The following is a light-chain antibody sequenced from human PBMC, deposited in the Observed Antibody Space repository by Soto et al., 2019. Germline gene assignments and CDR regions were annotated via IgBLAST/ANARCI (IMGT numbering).Light chain of an antibody. Sequence: QSALTQPASVSGSPGQSITISCTGTSSDVGGYNYVSWYQQHPGKAPKLMIYEVSNRPSGVSNRFSGSKSGNTASLTISGPQAEDGVNYYSSQYTTSSPVVFGGGTKLPVL. V-gene: IGLV2-14*01. CDR1: SSDVGGYNY. J-gene: IGLJ2*01. CDR3: SQYTTSSPVV. CDR2: EVS.